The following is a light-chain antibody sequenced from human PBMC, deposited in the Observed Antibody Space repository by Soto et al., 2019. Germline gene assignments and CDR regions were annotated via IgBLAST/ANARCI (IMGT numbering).Light chain of an antibody. CDR1: QSVSSNY. V-gene: IGKV3-20*01. J-gene: IGKJ2*01. Sequence: EVVLTQSPGTLSLSPGERATLSCRASQSVSSNYLAWYQQKPGQAPRLLLYDASSRATGIPNRFSGSGSGTDFTLTISRLEPEDFAVYYCQQYDNSPYTFGQGTKLEI. CDR2: DAS. CDR3: QQYDNSPYT.